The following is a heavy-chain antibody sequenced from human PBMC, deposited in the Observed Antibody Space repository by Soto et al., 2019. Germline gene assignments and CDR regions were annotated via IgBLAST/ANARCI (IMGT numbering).Heavy chain of an antibody. CDR1: GGSISSSNW. Sequence: QVQLQESGPGLVKPSGTLSLTCAVSGGSISSSNWWSWVRQPPGKGLEWIGEIYHSGSTNYNPSLKRRVTISVDKSKNQFALRLSSVTAADTAVYYCARDPVMNQLPLYYFDYWGQGTLVTVSS. V-gene: IGHV4-4*02. D-gene: IGHD2-2*01. J-gene: IGHJ4*02. CDR3: ARDPVMNQLPLYYFDY. CDR2: IYHSGST.